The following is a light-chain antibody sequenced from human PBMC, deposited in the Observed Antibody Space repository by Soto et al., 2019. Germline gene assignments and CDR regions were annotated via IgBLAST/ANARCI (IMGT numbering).Light chain of an antibody. V-gene: IGKV3-15*01. Sequence: EIAMTQSPATLSVSPGERATLSCRASQSVSSNLAWYQQKPGQAPRLLIYGASTRATGIPARFSGSGSGTEFTLTISSLEPEDFAVYYCQQRSSWPPTFGQGTRLEIK. CDR3: QQRSSWPPT. CDR1: QSVSSN. J-gene: IGKJ5*01. CDR2: GAS.